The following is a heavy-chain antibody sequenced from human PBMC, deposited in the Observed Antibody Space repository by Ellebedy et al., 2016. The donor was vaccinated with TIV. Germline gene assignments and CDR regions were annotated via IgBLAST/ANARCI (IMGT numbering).Heavy chain of an antibody. V-gene: IGHV1-2*02. CDR3: ARGSGTKNYYYYGMDV. D-gene: IGHD1-14*01. Sequence: ASVKVSCKASGYTFSGYYVHWVRQAPGQGLEWMGWINPNSGGTNYAQKFQGRVTMTRDTSISTAYMELSRLRSDDTAVYYCARGSGTKNYYYYGMDVWGQGTTVTVSS. CDR1: GYTFSGYY. CDR2: INPNSGGT. J-gene: IGHJ6*02.